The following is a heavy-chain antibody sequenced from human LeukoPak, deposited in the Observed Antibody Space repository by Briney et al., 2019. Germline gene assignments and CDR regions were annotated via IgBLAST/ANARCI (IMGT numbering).Heavy chain of an antibody. Sequence: KTSETLSLTCTVSGGSIRNYYWSWIRQPPGKGLEWIGCIYYSGRTSYNPSLKSRITISLDTSKNQFSFKLSSVTAADTAVYYCARIDYPQPSHWFDPWGQGTLVTVSS. CDR2: IYYSGRT. CDR3: ARIDYPQPSHWFDP. D-gene: IGHD4-11*01. V-gene: IGHV4-59*01. CDR1: GGSIRNYY. J-gene: IGHJ5*02.